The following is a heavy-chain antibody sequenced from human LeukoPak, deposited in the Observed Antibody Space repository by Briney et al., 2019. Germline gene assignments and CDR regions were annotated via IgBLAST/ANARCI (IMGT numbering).Heavy chain of an antibody. V-gene: IGHV3-66*01. J-gene: IGHJ6*02. CDR2: IYSGGST. CDR1: GFTVSSNY. D-gene: IGHD6-13*01. Sequence: GGSLRLSCAASGFTVSSNYMSWVRQAPGEGVEGVPVIYSGGSTYYADSVKGRFTISRDNSKNTLYLQMNSLRAEDTAVYYCARDLSNIAAAGSYGMDVWGQGTTVTVSS. CDR3: ARDLSNIAAAGSYGMDV.